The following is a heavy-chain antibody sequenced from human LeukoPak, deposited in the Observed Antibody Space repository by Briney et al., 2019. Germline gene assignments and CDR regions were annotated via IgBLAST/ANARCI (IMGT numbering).Heavy chain of an antibody. CDR3: ARLEAAGGFGYYFDY. CDR1: GYTFTSYG. J-gene: IGHJ4*02. CDR2: ISAYNGNT. V-gene: IGHV1-18*01. D-gene: IGHD3-10*01. Sequence: ASVKVSCKASGYTFTSYGISWVRQAPGQGLEWTGWISAYNGNTNYAQKLQGRVTMTTDTSTSTAYMELRSLRSDDTAVYYCARLEAAGGFGYYFDYWGQGTLVTVSS.